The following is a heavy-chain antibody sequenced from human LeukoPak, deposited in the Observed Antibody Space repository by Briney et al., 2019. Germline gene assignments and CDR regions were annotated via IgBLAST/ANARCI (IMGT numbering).Heavy chain of an antibody. V-gene: IGHV3-15*01. D-gene: IGHD2-2*01. CDR2: IKARATGGTA. J-gene: IGHJ3*01. CDR3: TTGLCIGTACHWDDAFYV. Sequence: GGSLRLPCQVSGFTFKDAWMTWVRQAPGRGLEWVARIKARATGGTADADYAAPVKGRFTISRDDSNNVVSLQMSSLKSEDAAVYYCTTGLCIGTACHWDDAFYVWGQGTAVTVSS. CDR1: GFTFKDAW.